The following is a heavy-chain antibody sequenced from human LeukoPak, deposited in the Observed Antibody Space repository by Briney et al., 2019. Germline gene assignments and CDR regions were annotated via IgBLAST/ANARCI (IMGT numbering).Heavy chain of an antibody. CDR3: ARHPLRSFSGWYRSEYYYYAMDV. Sequence: ASVKVSCKASGYTFTSYDINWVRQATGQGLEWMGWMNPNSGNTGYAQKFQGRVTMTRNTSISTAYMELSSLRSEDTAVYYCARHPLRSFSGWYRSEYYYYAMDVWGQGTTVTVSS. D-gene: IGHD6-19*01. J-gene: IGHJ6*02. CDR2: MNPNSGNT. V-gene: IGHV1-8*01. CDR1: GYTFTSYD.